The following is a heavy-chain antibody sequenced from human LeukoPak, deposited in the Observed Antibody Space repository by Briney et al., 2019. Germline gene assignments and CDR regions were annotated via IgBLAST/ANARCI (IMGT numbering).Heavy chain of an antibody. CDR1: GITFSNYE. Sequence: PGGSLRLSCAASGITFSNYEMNWVRQAPGKGLEGVSYISSRGTTTHYADSVKGRFIISRDNDENSLYLQMNRLRVEDTALYHCVRDRGTATVRSFDIWGQGTMVTVSS. D-gene: IGHD4-17*01. V-gene: IGHV3-48*03. CDR3: VRDRGTATVRSFDI. J-gene: IGHJ3*02. CDR2: ISSRGTTT.